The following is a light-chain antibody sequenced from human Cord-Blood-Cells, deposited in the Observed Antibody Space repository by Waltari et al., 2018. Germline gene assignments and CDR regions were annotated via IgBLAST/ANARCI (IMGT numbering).Light chain of an antibody. Sequence: QSALTQPASVSGSPGQSITISCTGTSSDGGSYNLVSWYQPHPGKAPQLMIYEGSKRPSGVSNRFSGSKSGNTAALTISGLQAEDEADYYCCSYAGSSTVVFGGGTKLTV. CDR1: SSDGGSYNL. J-gene: IGLJ2*01. CDR2: EGS. CDR3: CSYAGSSTVV. V-gene: IGLV2-23*01.